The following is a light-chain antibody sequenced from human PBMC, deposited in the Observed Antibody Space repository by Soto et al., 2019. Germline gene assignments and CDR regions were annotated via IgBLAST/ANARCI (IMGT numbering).Light chain of an antibody. CDR3: QQYNSYPPLT. Sequence: DIPMTQSPSTLSASVGDRVTITCRASQSISSWLAWYQQKPGKAPKLLIYKASSLESGVPSRFSGSGSGTEFTLTICSLQPDDFATYYCQQYNSYPPLTFGGGTKVEI. J-gene: IGKJ4*01. CDR2: KAS. CDR1: QSISSW. V-gene: IGKV1-5*03.